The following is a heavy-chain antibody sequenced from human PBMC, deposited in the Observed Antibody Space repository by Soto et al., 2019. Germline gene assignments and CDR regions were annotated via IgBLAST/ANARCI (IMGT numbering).Heavy chain of an antibody. V-gene: IGHV3-30*18. Sequence: QVQLVESGGGVVQPGESRRLSCTASGFTFSSDGMHWVRQAPGKGLEWVAALTFDGTITYYSDSVKGRFSISRDNSKNIRYLQMHSLIAEDTALYYCAKDPYSSAWVTDHWGQGTLVTVSS. CDR1: GFTFSSDG. J-gene: IGHJ5*02. D-gene: IGHD6-19*01. CDR3: AKDPYSSAWVTDH. CDR2: LTFDGTIT.